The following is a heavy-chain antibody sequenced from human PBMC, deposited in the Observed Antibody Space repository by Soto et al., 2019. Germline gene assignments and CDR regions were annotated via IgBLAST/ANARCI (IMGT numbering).Heavy chain of an antibody. D-gene: IGHD3-3*01. Sequence: SETLSLTCTVSGGSISDYSSSHYWSWIRQPAGKGLEWVGRVSTSGHPTYSPSLKSRVTMSLDTSKNQFSLKLSSVTAADTAVYYCARSFRGMSYDFWSGYHYYYGMDVWGQGTTVTVSS. CDR3: ARSFRGMSYDFWSGYHYYYGMDV. J-gene: IGHJ6*02. CDR1: GGSISDYSSSHY. V-gene: IGHV4-4*07. CDR2: VSTSGHP.